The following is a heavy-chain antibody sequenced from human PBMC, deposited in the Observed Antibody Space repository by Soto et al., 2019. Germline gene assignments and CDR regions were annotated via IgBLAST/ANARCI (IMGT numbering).Heavy chain of an antibody. CDR3: SREGFWCGSHGVFYFYGLDF. D-gene: IGHD3-3*01. Sequence: GGSLRLSCAASGFTFSSDWMHWVRQAPGKGLVWVSRINTDGRNKSYADSVKGRFTISRDNAKNMLYLQMNSLRAEDTAVYNYSREGFWCGSHGVFYFYGLDFWGHGTTVPVSS. V-gene: IGHV3-74*01. CDR2: INTDGRNK. CDR1: GFTFSSDW. J-gene: IGHJ6*01.